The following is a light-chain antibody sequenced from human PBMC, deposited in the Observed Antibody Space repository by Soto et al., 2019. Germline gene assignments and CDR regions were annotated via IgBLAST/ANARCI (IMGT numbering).Light chain of an antibody. V-gene: IGKV3-20*01. CDR3: QLYDNSLYT. CDR1: QSVSDNN. J-gene: IGKJ2*01. Sequence: VLTQSPGTLSLSPGERGTLSCRASQSVSDNNLAWYQLRHGQAPRLLIYGAYRRATGIPDRFSGRGSGTDFTLTITRLEPEDFAVYSCQLYDNSLYTFGQGTKGEI. CDR2: GAY.